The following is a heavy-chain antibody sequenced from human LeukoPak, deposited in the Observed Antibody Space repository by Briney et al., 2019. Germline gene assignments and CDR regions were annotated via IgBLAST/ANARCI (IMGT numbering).Heavy chain of an antibody. CDR3: AKWAGDVSLSNNNYGPLDH. V-gene: IGHV3-23*01. Sequence: GGSLRLSCAASGFTFSAYALTWVRQAPGKGLEWVSSIRGGAGSTYYADSVRGRFTISRDNSKNTLFLQMNRLRAEDTALYYCAKWAGDVSLSNNNYGPLDHWGQGTLVTFSS. CDR1: GFTFSAYA. CDR2: IRGGAGST. J-gene: IGHJ4*02. D-gene: IGHD5-24*01.